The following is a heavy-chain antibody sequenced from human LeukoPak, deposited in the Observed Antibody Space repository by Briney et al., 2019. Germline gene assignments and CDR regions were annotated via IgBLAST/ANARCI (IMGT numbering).Heavy chain of an antibody. CDR3: AKSRPPYGSGNYLFDY. V-gene: IGHV3-30*18. D-gene: IGHD3-10*01. CDR1: GFTVSTNC. J-gene: IGHJ4*02. Sequence: GGSLRLSCAASGFTVSTNCMTWVRQAPGKGLEWVAVISYDGSNKYYADSVKGRFTISRDNSKNTLYLQMNSLRAEDTAVYYCAKSRPPYGSGNYLFDYWGQGTLVTVSS. CDR2: ISYDGSNK.